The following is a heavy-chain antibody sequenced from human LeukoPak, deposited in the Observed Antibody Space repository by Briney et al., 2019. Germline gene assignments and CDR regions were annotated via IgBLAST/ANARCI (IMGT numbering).Heavy chain of an antibody. J-gene: IGHJ6*02. CDR1: GFTFSSSA. Sequence: GGSLRLSCAASGFTFSSSAMSWVRQAPGKGLEWVAVISYDGSNKYYADSVKGRFTISRDNSKNTLYLQMNSLRAEDTAVYYCARASSWFGVVDVWGQGTTVTVSS. D-gene: IGHD3-10*01. V-gene: IGHV3-30-3*01. CDR3: ARASSWFGVVDV. CDR2: ISYDGSNK.